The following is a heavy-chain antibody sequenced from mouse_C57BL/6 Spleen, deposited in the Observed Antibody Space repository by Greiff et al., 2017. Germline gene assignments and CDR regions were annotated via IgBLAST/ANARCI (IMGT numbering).Heavy chain of an antibody. CDR3: ARDRDGGDFDD. CDR2: ISDGGSYT. CDR1: GFTFSSYA. D-gene: IGHD3-3*01. Sequence: DVMLVESGGGLVKPGGSLKLSCAASGFTFSSYAMSWVRQTPEKRLEWVATISDGGSYTYYPDNVKGRFTISRDNAKNNLYLQMSHLKSEDTAMYYCARDRDGGDFDDWGQGTTLTVSS. V-gene: IGHV5-4*01. J-gene: IGHJ2*01.